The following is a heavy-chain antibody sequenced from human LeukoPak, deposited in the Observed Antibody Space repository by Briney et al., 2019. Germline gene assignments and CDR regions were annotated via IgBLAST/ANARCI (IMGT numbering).Heavy chain of an antibody. V-gene: IGHV3-21*01. J-gene: IGHJ4*02. Sequence: GGSLRLSCAASGFTFSSYSMNWVRQAPGKGLEWVSSISSSSSYIYYADSVKGRFTISRDNAKSSLYLQMNSLRAEDTAVYYCARAYDILTGSDLYFDYWGQGTLVTVSS. CDR2: ISSSSSYI. CDR1: GFTFSSYS. D-gene: IGHD3-9*01. CDR3: ARAYDILTGSDLYFDY.